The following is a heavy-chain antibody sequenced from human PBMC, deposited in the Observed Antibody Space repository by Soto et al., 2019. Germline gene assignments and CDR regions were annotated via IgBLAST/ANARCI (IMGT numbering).Heavy chain of an antibody. CDR3: ASSPITMVRGIDYGMDV. Sequence: ASVKVSCKASGYTFTNYAINRVRQAPGQGLEWMGWISAYNGNPNYAQKLQDRVTMTTDTSTSTVYVEMRSLRSDDTAVYYCASSPITMVRGIDYGMDVWGQGTTVTVSS. D-gene: IGHD3-10*01. CDR2: ISAYNGNP. CDR1: GYTFTNYA. V-gene: IGHV1-18*01. J-gene: IGHJ6*02.